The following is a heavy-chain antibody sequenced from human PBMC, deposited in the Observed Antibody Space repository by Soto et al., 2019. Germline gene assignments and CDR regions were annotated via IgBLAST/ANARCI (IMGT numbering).Heavy chain of an antibody. CDR3: ARDHCTGGNCYSNMGDWYFDL. CDR2: IHHSGGT. V-gene: IGHV4-4*02. CDR1: GDSINAENW. D-gene: IGHD2-15*01. Sequence: QVQLQESGPGVVKPSETLSLTCAVSGDSINAENWWTWLRQTPGKGLEWLAEIHHSGGTKYNPSLSGRVSISLDRPRIQFSLRLRSVTAADTAQYYCARDHCTGGNCYSNMGDWYFDLWGRGALVTVSS. J-gene: IGHJ2*01.